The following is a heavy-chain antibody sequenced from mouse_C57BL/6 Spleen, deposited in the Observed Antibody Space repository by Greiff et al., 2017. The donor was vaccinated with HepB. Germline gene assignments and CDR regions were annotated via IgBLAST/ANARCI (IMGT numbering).Heavy chain of an antibody. D-gene: IGHD1-1*01. CDR2: INPSNGGT. CDR3: ARKGFYYYGSSSYYYAMDY. CDR1: GYTFTSYW. Sequence: QVQLQQPGTELVKPGASVKLSCKASGYTFTSYWMHWVKQRPGQDLEWIGNINPSNGGTNYNEKFKSKATLTVDKSSSTAYMQLSSLTSEDSAVYYCARKGFYYYGSSSYYYAMDYWGQGTSVTVSS. V-gene: IGHV1-53*01. J-gene: IGHJ4*01.